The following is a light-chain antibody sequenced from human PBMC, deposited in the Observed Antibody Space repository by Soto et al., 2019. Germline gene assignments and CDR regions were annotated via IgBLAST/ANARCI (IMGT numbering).Light chain of an antibody. CDR2: GAS. Sequence: EIVLTQSPGTLSLSPGERATLSCRASQSVTSNYLAWYQQKPGQAPGLLIYGASSRATGIPDRFSGSGSGTDFTLTISRLEPEDFAVYYCQQYFDWPRGTFGQGT. J-gene: IGKJ1*01. CDR3: QQYFDWPRGT. CDR1: QSVTSNY. V-gene: IGKV3-20*01.